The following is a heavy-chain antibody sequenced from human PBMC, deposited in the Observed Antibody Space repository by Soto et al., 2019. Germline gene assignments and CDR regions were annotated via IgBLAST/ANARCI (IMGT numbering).Heavy chain of an antibody. CDR2: ISGSHTNI. CDR3: VKFDFYSVYSAY. V-gene: IGHV3-23*01. D-gene: IGHD3-3*01. J-gene: IGHJ4*02. Sequence: PGGSLRLSCAASGFTFSTYAMSWVRQAPGKGLEWVSVISGSHTNIYYADSVKGRSTISIDNSKNTLYLHMNSLRAEDTAVYYCVKFDFYSVYSAYLGQGALVTVSS. CDR1: GFTFSTYA.